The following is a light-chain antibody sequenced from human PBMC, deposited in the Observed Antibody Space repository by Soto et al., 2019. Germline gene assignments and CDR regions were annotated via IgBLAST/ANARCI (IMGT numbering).Light chain of an antibody. Sequence: EIVLTQSPATLSLSPGERATLSCRASQSVSSYLAWYQQKPGQAPRLLIYDASNRATGIPARFSGSGSGTDFTLTISSLEPEGFAVYYCQHRSNWPLTFGPGTKVDIK. CDR2: DAS. V-gene: IGKV3-11*01. J-gene: IGKJ3*01. CDR1: QSVSSY. CDR3: QHRSNWPLT.